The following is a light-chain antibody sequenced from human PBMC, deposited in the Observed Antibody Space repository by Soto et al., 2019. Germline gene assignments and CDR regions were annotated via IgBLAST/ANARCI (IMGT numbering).Light chain of an antibody. V-gene: IGLV2-23*02. CDR3: CSYTSINTLYV. CDR2: EVS. CDR1: ISDVGVYNL. J-gene: IGLJ1*01. Sequence: QSALTQPASVSGSPGQSISISCTGAISDVGVYNLVSWYQQHPGKAPKLIIFEVSERPSGISDRFSGSKSGNTASLTISGLQAEDEADYYCCSYTSINTLYVFGTGTKVTDL.